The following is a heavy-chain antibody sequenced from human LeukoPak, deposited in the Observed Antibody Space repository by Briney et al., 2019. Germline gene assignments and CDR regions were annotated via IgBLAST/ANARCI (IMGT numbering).Heavy chain of an antibody. D-gene: IGHD3-22*01. CDR1: GYTFTSYD. CDR3: ARVKGYYDTVDAFDI. Sequence: GASVKVSCKASGYTFTSYDINWVRQAPGQGLEWMGWISAYNGNTNYAQKLQGRVTMTTDTSTSTAYMELRSLRSDDTAVYYCARVKGYYDTVDAFDIWGQGAMVTVSS. V-gene: IGHV1-18*01. J-gene: IGHJ3*02. CDR2: ISAYNGNT.